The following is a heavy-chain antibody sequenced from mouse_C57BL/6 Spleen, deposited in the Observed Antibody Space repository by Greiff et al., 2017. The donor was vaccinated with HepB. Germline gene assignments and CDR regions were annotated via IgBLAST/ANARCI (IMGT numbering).Heavy chain of an antibody. CDR2: ISDGGSYT. CDR1: GFTFSSYA. J-gene: IGHJ2*01. Sequence: EVKLVESGGGLVKPGGSLKLSCAASGFTFSSYAMSWVRQTPEKRLEWVATISDGGSYTYYPDNVKGRFTISRDNAKNNLYLQMSHLKSEDTAMYYCARDEPYYFDYWGQGTTLTVSS. V-gene: IGHV5-4*01. CDR3: ARDEPYYFDY.